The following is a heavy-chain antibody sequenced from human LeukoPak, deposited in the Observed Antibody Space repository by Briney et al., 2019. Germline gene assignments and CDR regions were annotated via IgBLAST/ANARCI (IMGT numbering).Heavy chain of an antibody. CDR1: GGSFSGYY. CDR2: INHSGST. V-gene: IGHV4-34*01. CDR3: SAYCSGGSCYSG. J-gene: IGHJ4*02. Sequence: PSETLSLTCAVYGGSFSGYYWSWIRQPPGKGLEWIGEINHSGSTNYNPSLKSRVTISVDTSKNQFSLKLSSVTAADTAVYYCSAYCSGGSCYSGWGQGTLVTVSS. D-gene: IGHD2-15*01.